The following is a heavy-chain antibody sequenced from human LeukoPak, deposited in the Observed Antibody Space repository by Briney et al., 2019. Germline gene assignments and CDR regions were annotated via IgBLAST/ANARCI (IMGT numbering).Heavy chain of an antibody. Sequence: VASVKVSCKASGGTFSSYAISWVRQAPGHGLEWMGGIIPMFGTANYAQKFEGRVTITTDASTTTAYMELSSLRSEDTAVYYCASTPSIAAAGGGYYYYYYMDVWGKGTTVTVSS. V-gene: IGHV1-69*05. CDR1: GGTFSSYA. J-gene: IGHJ6*03. CDR3: ASTPSIAAAGGGYYYYYYMDV. CDR2: IIPMFGTA. D-gene: IGHD6-13*01.